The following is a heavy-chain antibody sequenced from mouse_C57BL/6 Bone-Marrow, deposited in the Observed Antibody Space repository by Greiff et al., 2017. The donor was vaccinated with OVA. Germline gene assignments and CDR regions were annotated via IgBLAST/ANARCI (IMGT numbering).Heavy chain of an antibody. V-gene: IGHV1-52*01. D-gene: IGHD2-3*01. Sequence: QVQLQQPGAELVRPGSSVKLSCKASGYTFTSYWMHWVKQRPIQGLEWIGNIDPSDSETHYNQKFKDKATLTVDKSSSTAYMQLSSLTSEDSAVYYCAREDDGYTLAYWGRGTLVTVSA. CDR3: AREDDGYTLAY. J-gene: IGHJ3*01. CDR1: GYTFTSYW. CDR2: IDPSDSET.